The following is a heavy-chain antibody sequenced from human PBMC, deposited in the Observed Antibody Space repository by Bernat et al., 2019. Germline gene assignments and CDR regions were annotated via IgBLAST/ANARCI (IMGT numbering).Heavy chain of an antibody. CDR2: IYYSGST. J-gene: IGHJ6*02. CDR3: ARTKYSSGSYRP. CDR1: GGSISSSSYY. V-gene: IGHV4-39*01. Sequence: QLQLQESGPGLVKPSETLSLTCTVSGGSISSSSYYWGWIRQPPGKGLECIGSIYYSGSTYYNPSLRSRVTISVDTSKNQFCLNLSSVTAAGTAVYYCARTKYSSGSYRPWGQGTTVTVSS. D-gene: IGHD3-10*01.